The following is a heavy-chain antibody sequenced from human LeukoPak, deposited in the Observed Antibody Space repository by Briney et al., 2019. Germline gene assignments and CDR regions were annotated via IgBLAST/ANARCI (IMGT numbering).Heavy chain of an antibody. V-gene: IGHV1-46*01. CDR1: GYSFTNYY. Sequence: ASVKVSCKASGYSFTNYYMDWVRQAPGQGLEWMGIINPSGGSTFCAQKFQGRVTMTRDTSTNTVYMELSSLRFEDTAVYYCARGSSSWPKDFDYWGQGTLVTVSS. D-gene: IGHD6-13*01. J-gene: IGHJ4*02. CDR3: ARGSSSWPKDFDY. CDR2: INPSGGST.